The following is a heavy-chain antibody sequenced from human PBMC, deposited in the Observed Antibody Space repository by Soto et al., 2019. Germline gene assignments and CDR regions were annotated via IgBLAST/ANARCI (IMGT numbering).Heavy chain of an antibody. CDR1: GFAFSSYA. V-gene: IGHV3-23*01. CDR3: AKGRGFIDPFAY. J-gene: IGHJ4*02. Sequence: EVQLLESGGGLVQPGGSLRLSCAASGFAFSSYAMSWVRQAPGKGLEWVSSISGSTSGTYYADAVKGRFTISRDKSNNTLYLQMNSLRAEDTAVYYCAKGRGFIDPFAYWGQGALVTVSS. CDR2: ISGSTSGT. D-gene: IGHD3-16*02.